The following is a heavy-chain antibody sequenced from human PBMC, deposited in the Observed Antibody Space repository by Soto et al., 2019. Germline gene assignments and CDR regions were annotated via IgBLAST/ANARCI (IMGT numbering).Heavy chain of an antibody. CDR2: ISGSGIST. CDR3: ARRGDYSEAWRID. J-gene: IGHJ4*02. Sequence: EVQLLESGGGLVQPGGSLRLSCAASGFTFSTYAMNWVRQAPGKGLEWVSGISGSGISTYYADSVKGRFTVSRDNSKNLLYLQMKSLRVDDTGVYYCARRGDYSEAWRIDWGQGTLVTVSS. CDR1: GFTFSTYA. V-gene: IGHV3-23*01. D-gene: IGHD3-22*01.